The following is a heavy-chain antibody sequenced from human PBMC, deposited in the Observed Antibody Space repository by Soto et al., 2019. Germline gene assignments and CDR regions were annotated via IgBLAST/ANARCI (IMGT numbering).Heavy chain of an antibody. D-gene: IGHD2-15*01. CDR3: ARENCSGGSCYWGDYYYYYMDV. CDR1: GGSISSGGYY. CDR2: IYYSGST. J-gene: IGHJ6*03. Sequence: QVQLQESGPGLVKPSQTLSLTCTVSGGSISSGGYYWSWIRQHPGKGLEWIGYIYYSGSTYYNPYPKSRVTISVDTSKNQFSLKLSSVTAADTAVYYCARENCSGGSCYWGDYYYYYMDVWGKGTTVTVSS. V-gene: IGHV4-31*03.